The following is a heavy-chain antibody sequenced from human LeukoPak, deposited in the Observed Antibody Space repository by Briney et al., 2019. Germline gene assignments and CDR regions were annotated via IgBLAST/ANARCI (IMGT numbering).Heavy chain of an antibody. J-gene: IGHJ3*02. CDR3: AREPYPHFPSTSCSNLGAFDI. CDR2: IHHSGST. V-gene: IGHV4-31*03. CDR1: GDSISSSNYY. D-gene: IGHD2-2*01. Sequence: SQTLSLTCTVSGDSISSSNYYWSWIRQHPGKGLQWIGYIHHSGSTFYNPSLKSRLTMSVETSKNQFSLKQSSVTAADTAVYFCAREPYPHFPSTSCSNLGAFDIWGQGTMVTVSS.